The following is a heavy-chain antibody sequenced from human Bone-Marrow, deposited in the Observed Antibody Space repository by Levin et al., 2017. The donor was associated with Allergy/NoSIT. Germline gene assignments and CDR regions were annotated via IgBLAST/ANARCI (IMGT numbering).Heavy chain of an antibody. CDR1: GFTFSTFD. CDR3: AKGSWLDN. J-gene: IGHJ4*02. Sequence: ASETLSLTCAASGFTFSTFDMSWVRQAPGKGLEWVSDIRGSSGSTHYGDSVKGRCTIFRDNSKNTLYLQMNSLRVEDTAIYYCAKGSWLDNWGQGTLVTVS. V-gene: IGHV3-23*01. CDR2: IRGSSGST.